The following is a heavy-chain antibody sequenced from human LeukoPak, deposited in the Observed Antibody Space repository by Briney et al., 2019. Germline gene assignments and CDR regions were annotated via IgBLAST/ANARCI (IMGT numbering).Heavy chain of an antibody. V-gene: IGHV1-18*01. D-gene: IGHD6-19*01. Sequence: ASVKVSCKASGYTFTSYSISWVRQAPGQGLEWMGWISVYSGNTNYAQKLQDRVTMTTDTSTSTAYMELRSLTSDDTAVYYCARDSRLGWYMDVWGKGTTVTVSS. CDR3: ARDSRLGWYMDV. CDR2: ISVYSGNT. J-gene: IGHJ6*03. CDR1: GYTFTSYS.